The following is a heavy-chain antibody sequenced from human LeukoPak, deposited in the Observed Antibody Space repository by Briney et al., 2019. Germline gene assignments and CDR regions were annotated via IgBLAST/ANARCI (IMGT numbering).Heavy chain of an antibody. CDR2: ITGGSSNT. CDR3: AKHGVSSGSYGNWFDP. CDR1: GFTFSNSA. D-gene: IGHD1-26*01. J-gene: IGHJ5*02. Sequence: GGSLRLSCAASGFTFSNSAMSWVRQAPGKGLEWVSSITGGSSNTYYGDSVKGRFTISRDNSKNRLFLLMNSLRAEDTAIYYCAKHGVSSGSYGNWFDPWGQGTLVTVSS. V-gene: IGHV3-23*01.